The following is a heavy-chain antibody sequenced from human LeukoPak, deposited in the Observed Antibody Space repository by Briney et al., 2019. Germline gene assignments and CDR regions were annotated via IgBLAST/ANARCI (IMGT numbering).Heavy chain of an antibody. J-gene: IGHJ4*02. V-gene: IGHV3-74*01. CDR1: GFTFNNYW. CDR2: IKGDTSYA. CDR3: ARDNDVWSLDF. D-gene: IGHD3-3*01. Sequence: GGSLRLSCAASGFTFNNYWMHLVRQAPGKGLVWVSRIKGDTSYANYADSVKGRFTISRDNAKNTLYLQMNSLRVEDTAVYYCARDNDVWSLDFWGQGSLVTVSS.